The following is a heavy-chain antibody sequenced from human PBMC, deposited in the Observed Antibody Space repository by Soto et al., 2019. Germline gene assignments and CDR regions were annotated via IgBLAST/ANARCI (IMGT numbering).Heavy chain of an antibody. CDR3: ARDLPGDPDCYFDY. CDR2: VVAGSGDT. J-gene: IGHJ4*02. D-gene: IGHD4-17*01. V-gene: IGHV1-3*01. Sequence: GASVKVSCKASGYIFDSYVIHWISQAPGQSLEWMGWVVAGSGDTKYSETFQDRVTITRDTSASTAYMELSDLRSEDTAVYYCARDLPGDPDCYFDYWGQGTLVTVSS. CDR1: GYIFDSYV.